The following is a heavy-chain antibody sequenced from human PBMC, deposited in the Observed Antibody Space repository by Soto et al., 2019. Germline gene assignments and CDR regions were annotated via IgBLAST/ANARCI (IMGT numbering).Heavy chain of an antibody. J-gene: IGHJ4*02. CDR3: ARGHGVILTGYPAFDY. V-gene: IGHV3-33*01. CDR2: IWYDGSNK. Sequence: QVQLVESGGGVVQPGRSLRLSCAASGFTFSSYGMHWVRQAPGKGLEWVAVIWYDGSNKYYADSVKGRFTISRDNSKNTLYLQMNSLRAEDTAVYYCARGHGVILTGYPAFDYWGQGTLVTVSS. D-gene: IGHD3-9*01. CDR1: GFTFSSYG.